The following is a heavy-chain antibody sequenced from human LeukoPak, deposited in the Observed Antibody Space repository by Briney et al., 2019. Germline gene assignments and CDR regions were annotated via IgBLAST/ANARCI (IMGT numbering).Heavy chain of an antibody. CDR2: ISGSGGST. CDR3: AKDHYPYCSSTSCYAEFDY. J-gene: IGHJ4*02. CDR1: GFTFSSYA. D-gene: IGHD2-2*01. V-gene: IGHV3-23*01. Sequence: GGSLRLPCAASGFTFSSYAMSWVRQAPGKGLEWVSAISGSGGSTYYADSVKGRFTISRDNSKNTLYLQMNSLRAEDTAVYYCAKDHYPYCSSTSCYAEFDYWGQGTLVTVSS.